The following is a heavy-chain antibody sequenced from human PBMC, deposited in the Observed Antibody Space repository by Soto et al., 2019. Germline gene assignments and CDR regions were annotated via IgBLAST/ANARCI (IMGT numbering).Heavy chain of an antibody. CDR1: GFPFSSYW. D-gene: IGHD6-13*01. V-gene: IGHV3-7*01. Sequence: GGSLRLSCAASGFPFSSYWMTWARQAPGKGLEWVASMNRDGSEKRYVDSVEGRFTISRDNARNSLFLQMNSLSPDDTAVYYCGRDAGRRFDYWGQGSLVTVSS. J-gene: IGHJ4*02. CDR3: GRDAGRRFDY. CDR2: MNRDGSEK.